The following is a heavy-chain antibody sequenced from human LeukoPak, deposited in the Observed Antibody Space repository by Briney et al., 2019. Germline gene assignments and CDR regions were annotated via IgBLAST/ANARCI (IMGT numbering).Heavy chain of an antibody. CDR1: GYTFTGYY. D-gene: IGHD2-15*01. J-gene: IGHJ4*02. V-gene: IGHV1-2*02. CDR2: INPNSGGT. CDR3: ASRRCSGGSCYVGFDY. Sequence: ASVKVSCKASGYTFTGYYMHWVRQAPGQGLEWMGWINPNSGGTNYAQKFQGRVTMTRDTSISTAHMELSRLRSDDTAVYYCASRRCSGGSCYVGFDYWGQGTLVTVSS.